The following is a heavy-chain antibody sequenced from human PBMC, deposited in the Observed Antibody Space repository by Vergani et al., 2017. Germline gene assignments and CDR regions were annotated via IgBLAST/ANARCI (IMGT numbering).Heavy chain of an antibody. Sequence: QVQLQESGPGLVKPSQTLSLTCTVSGGSISSGSYYWSWIRQPAGKGLEWIGRIYTSGSTNYNPSLKSRVTISVDTSKNQFSLKLSSVTAADTAVYYCARELTTPGWIDYWGQGTLVTVSS. J-gene: IGHJ4*02. V-gene: IGHV4-61*02. CDR3: ARELTTPGWIDY. D-gene: IGHD4-17*01. CDR2: IYTSGST. CDR1: GGSISSGSYY.